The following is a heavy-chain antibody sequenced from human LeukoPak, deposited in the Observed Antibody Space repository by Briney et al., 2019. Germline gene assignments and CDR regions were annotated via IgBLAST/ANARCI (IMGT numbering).Heavy chain of an antibody. D-gene: IGHD1-26*01. J-gene: IGHJ5*02. Sequence: SETLSLTCAVYGGSFSGYYGSWIRQPPGKWLEWIGEINHSGSTNYNPSLKSRVTISVDTSKNQFSLKLSSVTAADTAVYYCARGVSRGNWFDPWGQGTLVTVSS. CDR2: INHSGST. CDR1: GGSFSGYY. CDR3: ARGVSRGNWFDP. V-gene: IGHV4-34*01.